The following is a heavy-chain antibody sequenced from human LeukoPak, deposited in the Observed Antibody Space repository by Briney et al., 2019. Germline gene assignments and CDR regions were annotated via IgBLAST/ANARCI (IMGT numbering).Heavy chain of an antibody. CDR1: GGSISSSSYY. CDR3: ARLLTVRALRYYYYMDV. J-gene: IGHJ6*03. D-gene: IGHD4-17*01. CDR2: IYYSGST. V-gene: IGHV4-39*07. Sequence: PSETLSLTCTVSGGSISSSSYYWGWIRQPPGKGLEWIGSIYYSGSTYYNPSLKSRVTISVDTSKNQFSLKLSSVTAADTAVYYCARLLTVRALRYYYYMDVWGKGTTVTISS.